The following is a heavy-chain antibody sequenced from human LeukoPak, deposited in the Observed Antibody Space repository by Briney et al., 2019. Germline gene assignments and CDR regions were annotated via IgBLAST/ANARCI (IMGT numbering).Heavy chain of an antibody. D-gene: IGHD6-19*01. CDR3: AREESEYSIGWYHWFDP. CDR1: GYTFTGYY. V-gene: IGHV1-2*02. J-gene: IGHJ5*02. CDR2: INPNRGGT. Sequence: ASVKDSCKASGYTFTGYYMHWVRQAPGQGLEWMGWINPNRGGTNYAQKFQGRVTMTRDTSISTAYMELSRLRSDDTAVYYCAREESEYSIGWYHWFDPWCQGTLVTVSS.